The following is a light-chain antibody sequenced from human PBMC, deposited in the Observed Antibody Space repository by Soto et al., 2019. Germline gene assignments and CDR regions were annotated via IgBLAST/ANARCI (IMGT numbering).Light chain of an antibody. V-gene: IGLV2-23*02. CDR1: SSDVGSYNL. J-gene: IGLJ1*01. CDR3: CSYAGSSTPYV. Sequence: QSALTQAASVSGSPGQSLTISCTGTSSDVGSYNLVSWYQQHPGKAPKLMIYEVSKRPSGVSNRFSGSKSGNTASLTISGLQAEDEADYYCCSYAGSSTPYVFGTGTKVTVL. CDR2: EVS.